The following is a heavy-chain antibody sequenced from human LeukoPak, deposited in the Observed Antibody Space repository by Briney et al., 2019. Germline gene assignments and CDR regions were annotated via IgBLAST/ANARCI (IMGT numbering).Heavy chain of an antibody. J-gene: IGHJ5*02. Sequence: GGSLRLSCAASGFTFSSYSMNWVRQAPGKGLEWVAFIRHDESIRHYADSVKGRFTISRDNSKKTLSLQMSSLRLDDTALYYCAKFSYGDYVAWGQGTLVTVSS. CDR2: IRHDESIR. CDR3: AKFSYGDYVA. CDR1: GFTFSSYS. V-gene: IGHV3-30*02. D-gene: IGHD4-17*01.